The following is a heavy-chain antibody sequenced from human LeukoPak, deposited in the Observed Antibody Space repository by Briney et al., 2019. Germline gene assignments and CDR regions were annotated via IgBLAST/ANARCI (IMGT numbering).Heavy chain of an antibody. D-gene: IGHD2-8*01. V-gene: IGHV3-30*02. Sequence: GGSLRLSCAASGFTFSNYGMHWVRQAPGKGLEWVAFTRYDGSNKYYADSVKGRFTISRDNSKNTLYLQMNSLRGEDTAVYYCAKDHCTNGVCYTDYWDQGTLVTVSS. CDR3: AKDHCTNGVCYTDY. CDR1: GFTFSNYG. CDR2: TRYDGSNK. J-gene: IGHJ4*02.